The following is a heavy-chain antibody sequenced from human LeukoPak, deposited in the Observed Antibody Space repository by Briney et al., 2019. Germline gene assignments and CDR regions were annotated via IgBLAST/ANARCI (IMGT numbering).Heavy chain of an antibody. CDR3: AKTSGSYYLDYFDY. J-gene: IGHJ4*02. CDR2: ISGSGGST. CDR1: GFTFSSYA. D-gene: IGHD3-10*01. V-gene: IGHV3-23*01. Sequence: GGSLRLSCAASGFTFSSYAISWVRQAPGKGLEWVSAISGSGGSTYYADSVKGRFAISRDNSKNTLYLQMNSLRAEDTAVYYCAKTSGSYYLDYFDYWGQGTLVTVSS.